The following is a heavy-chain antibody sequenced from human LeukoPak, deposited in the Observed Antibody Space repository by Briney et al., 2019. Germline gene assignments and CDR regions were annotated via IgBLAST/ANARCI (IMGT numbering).Heavy chain of an antibody. CDR2: ISSSGSTI. D-gene: IGHD5-12*01. CDR3: AKDAIVATIDYYYYYMDV. Sequence: GGSLRLSCAASGFTFSTYSMNWVRQAPGKGLEWVSYISSSGSTIYYADSVKGRFTISRDNAKNSLYLQMNSLRAEDTAVYYCAKDAIVATIDYYYYYMDVWGKGTTVTISS. V-gene: IGHV3-48*04. J-gene: IGHJ6*03. CDR1: GFTFSTYS.